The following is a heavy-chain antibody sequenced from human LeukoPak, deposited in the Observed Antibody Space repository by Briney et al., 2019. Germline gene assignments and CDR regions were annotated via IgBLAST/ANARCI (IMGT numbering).Heavy chain of an antibody. J-gene: IGHJ4*02. Sequence: GGSLRLSCAASGFTFSNYDMHWARQAPGKGLEWVTFIRSDGSDKYYADSVKGRFTISRDNSRNTLYLQMNSLRPEDTAVYYCGGLAVFDYWGQGTLVTVSS. D-gene: IGHD2-15*01. V-gene: IGHV3-30*02. CDR3: GGLAVFDY. CDR2: IRSDGSDK. CDR1: GFTFSNYD.